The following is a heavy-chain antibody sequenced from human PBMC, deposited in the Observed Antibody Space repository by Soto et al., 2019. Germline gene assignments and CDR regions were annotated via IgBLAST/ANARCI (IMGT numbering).Heavy chain of an antibody. D-gene: IGHD3-22*01. J-gene: IGHJ4*02. CDR1: GFTFSDYY. V-gene: IGHV3-11*05. CDR3: ARVGGTMILDY. CDR2: ISRTGSYT. Sequence: QVQLVESGGGLVKPGRSLRLSCAGAGFTFSDYYMARIRQAPGKGLEWVAYISRTGSYTNYADSVKGRFTVSRDNAENSLSLYMDTLRAEDTAVYYCARVGGTMILDYWGQGSLVSVAS.